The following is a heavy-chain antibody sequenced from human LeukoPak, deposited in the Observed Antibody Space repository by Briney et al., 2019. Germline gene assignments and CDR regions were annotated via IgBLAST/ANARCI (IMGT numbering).Heavy chain of an antibody. J-gene: IGHJ3*02. CDR3: ARLHRRYCSSTSCYRNAFDI. V-gene: IGHV4-34*01. CDR1: GGSFSGYY. CDR2: INHSGST. D-gene: IGHD2-2*02. Sequence: SETLSLTCAVYGGSFSGYYWSWIRQPPGKGLEWIGEINHSGSTNYNPSLKSRVTISVDTFKNQFSLKLSSVTAADTAVYYCARLHRRYCSSTSCYRNAFDIWGQGTMVTVSS.